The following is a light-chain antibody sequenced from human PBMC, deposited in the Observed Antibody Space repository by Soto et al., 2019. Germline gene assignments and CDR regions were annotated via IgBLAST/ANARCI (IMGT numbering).Light chain of an antibody. CDR1: QSISIG. V-gene: IGKV3D-15*01. J-gene: IGKJ5*01. CDR3: QQYNKWPLIT. CDR2: GAS. Sequence: EIVMTQSPATLSVSPGETATLSCRASQSISIGLALYRQKPGQAPRLLIYGASTRATGTPARFSGSGSGTEFTLPISSLQSEDFALYYCQQYNKWPLITFGQGTRLEIK.